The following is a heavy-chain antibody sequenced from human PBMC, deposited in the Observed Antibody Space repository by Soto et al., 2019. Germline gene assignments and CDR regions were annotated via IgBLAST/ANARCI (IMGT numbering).Heavy chain of an antibody. J-gene: IGHJ5*02. D-gene: IGHD6-6*01. CDR1: GGTFSSYA. V-gene: IGHV1-69*01. Sequence: CSVKVTCKASGGTFSSYAISWVRQAPGQGLEWMGGIIPIFGTANYAQKFQGRFTITADESTSTAYMELSSLRSEDTAVYYCARDHDSSSSGPWGQGTLVTVSS. CDR2: IIPIFGTA. CDR3: ARDHDSSSSGP.